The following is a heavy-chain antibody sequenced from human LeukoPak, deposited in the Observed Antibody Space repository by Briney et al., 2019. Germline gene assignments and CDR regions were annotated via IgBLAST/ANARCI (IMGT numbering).Heavy chain of an antibody. Sequence: ASVKVSCKASGYTFTGYYMHWVRQAPGQGLEWMGWINPNSGGTNYAQKFQGWVTMTRDTSISTAYMELSRLRSDDTAVYYCARDRLRPSGLDIWGRGTMVTVSS. CDR2: INPNSGGT. D-gene: IGHD1-14*01. CDR1: GYTFTGYY. CDR3: ARDRLRPSGLDI. V-gene: IGHV1-2*04. J-gene: IGHJ3*02.